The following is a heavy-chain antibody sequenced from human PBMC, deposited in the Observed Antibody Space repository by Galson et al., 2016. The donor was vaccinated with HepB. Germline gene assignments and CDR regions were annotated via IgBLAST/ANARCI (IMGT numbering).Heavy chain of an antibody. J-gene: IGHJ4*02. CDR3: AFGGYSYVPGF. Sequence: SETLSLTCSVSGASVNTYYWSWIRQPPGKGLEWIGYISYSGSTNYNPSLKSRVTISVDMSKNQFSRNLTSVTTADTAVYYCAFGGYSYVPGFWGQGTLVTVSS. CDR2: ISYSGST. D-gene: IGHD5-18*01. V-gene: IGHV4-59*02. CDR1: GASVNTYY.